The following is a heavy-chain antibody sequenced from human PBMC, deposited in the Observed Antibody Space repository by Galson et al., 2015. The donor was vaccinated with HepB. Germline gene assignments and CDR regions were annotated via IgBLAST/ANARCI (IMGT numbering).Heavy chain of an antibody. CDR2: ISDDGGTT. D-gene: IGHD2-2*01. CDR3: ARTPGYCTSTNCQNWFDP. V-gene: IGHV3-30*03. Sequence: SLRLSCAASEFTFSSYGMHWVRQAPGKGLNWLGVISDDGGTTYYADSVKGRFTISRDNSKNTLYLQMNSLRAEDTAVYYCARTPGYCTSTNCQNWFDPWGQGTLVTVSS. CDR1: EFTFSSYG. J-gene: IGHJ5*02.